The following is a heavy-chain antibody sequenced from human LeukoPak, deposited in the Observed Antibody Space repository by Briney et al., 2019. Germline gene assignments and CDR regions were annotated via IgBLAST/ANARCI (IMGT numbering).Heavy chain of an antibody. CDR1: GYTFTSYG. CDR3: ARDGGGYCSGGSCYDYYYGMDV. J-gene: IGHJ6*02. D-gene: IGHD2-15*01. V-gene: IGHV1-18*01. Sequence: ASVKVSCKASGYTFTSYGISWVRQAPGQGLEWMGWISAYNGNTNYAQKLQGRVAMTTDTSMSTAYMELRSLRSDDTAVYYCARDGGGYCSGGSCYDYYYGMDVWGQGTTVTVSS. CDR2: ISAYNGNT.